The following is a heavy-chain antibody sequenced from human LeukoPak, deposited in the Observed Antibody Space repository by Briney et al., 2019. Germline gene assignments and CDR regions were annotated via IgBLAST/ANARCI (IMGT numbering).Heavy chain of an antibody. CDR3: ARGGLGSAFDN. J-gene: IGHJ4*02. CDR1: GFTFSTYA. V-gene: IGHV3-23*01. D-gene: IGHD6-19*01. Sequence: GGSLRLSCAASGFTFSTYALSWVRQAPGKGLECVSAISGSGGSTYSADSLKGRFTISRDNSKNTLYLQIDSLRADDTAVFYCARGGLGSAFDNWGQGTLVTGSS. CDR2: ISGSGGST.